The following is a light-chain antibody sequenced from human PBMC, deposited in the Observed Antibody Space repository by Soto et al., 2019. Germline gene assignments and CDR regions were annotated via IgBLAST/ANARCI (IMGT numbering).Light chain of an antibody. J-gene: IGKJ5*01. CDR2: EVS. V-gene: IGKV2D-29*02. CDR3: MQSTQLTPT. CDR1: QSLLHITGETF. Sequence: DVVMTQTPLSLSVAPGQPASISCESSQSLLHITGETFLFWYLQKPGQSPQLXXYEVSTRVSGVPDRFSGSGSGTDVTLEISRVQTDDVGMYYCMQSTQLTPTFGQGTRLEIK.